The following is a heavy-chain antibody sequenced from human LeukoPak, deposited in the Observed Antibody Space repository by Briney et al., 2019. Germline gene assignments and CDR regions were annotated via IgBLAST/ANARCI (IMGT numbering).Heavy chain of an antibody. CDR1: GGSLSGYY. J-gene: IGHJ4*02. CDR2: INHSGST. Sequence: SETLSLTCAVYGGSLSGYYWSWVRQPPGKGLEWIGEINHSGSTNYNPSLKSRVTISVDTSKNQFSLQLSSVTAADTAVYYCARGRPYSGGYHLDYWGQGTLVTVSA. V-gene: IGHV4-34*01. CDR3: ARGRPYSGGYHLDY. D-gene: IGHD1-26*01.